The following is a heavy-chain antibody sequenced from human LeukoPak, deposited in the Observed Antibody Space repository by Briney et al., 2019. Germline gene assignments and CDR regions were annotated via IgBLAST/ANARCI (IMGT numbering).Heavy chain of an antibody. CDR3: ARGDLGHSSGWFLDY. Sequence: GGSLRLSCAASGFTFSDYAMSWVRQAPGQGLEWVSTISDDGSGTYYADSVKGRFTISRDNSKNTLYLQMNSLRAEDTAVYYCARGDLGHSSGWFLDYWGQGILVTVSS. CDR1: GFTFSDYA. D-gene: IGHD6-19*01. J-gene: IGHJ4*02. V-gene: IGHV3-23*01. CDR2: ISDDGSGT.